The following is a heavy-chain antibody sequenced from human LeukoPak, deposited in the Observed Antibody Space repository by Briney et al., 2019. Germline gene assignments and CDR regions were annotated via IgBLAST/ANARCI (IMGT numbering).Heavy chain of an antibody. D-gene: IGHD5-12*01. CDR3: ATKYDSGYDLFYAFDI. Sequence: ASVKVSCKASGHTFTSYGISWVRQAPGQGLEWMGWISAYNGNTNYAQKLQGRVTMTTDTSTSTAYMELRSLRSDDTAVYYCATKYDSGYDLFYAFDIWGQGTMVTVSS. V-gene: IGHV1-18*01. CDR2: ISAYNGNT. CDR1: GHTFTSYG. J-gene: IGHJ3*02.